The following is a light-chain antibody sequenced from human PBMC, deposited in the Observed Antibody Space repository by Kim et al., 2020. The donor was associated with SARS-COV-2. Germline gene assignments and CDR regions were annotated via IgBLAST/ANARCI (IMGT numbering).Light chain of an antibody. V-gene: IGLV7-43*01. CDR2: SIS. CDR1: TGAVTSGHY. CDR3: RLCYGGVWV. J-gene: IGLJ3*02. Sequence: GPVTLPCATRTGAVTSGHYPNWFQQKPGQAPRALIYSISNKYSWTPARFSGSLLGGKAALTLSGVQPEDEADYYCRLCYGGVWVFGGGTQLTVL.